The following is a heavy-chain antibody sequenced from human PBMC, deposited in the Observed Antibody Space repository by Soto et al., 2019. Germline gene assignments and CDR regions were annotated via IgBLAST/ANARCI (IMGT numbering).Heavy chain of an antibody. CDR3: ARESNHYQDFFQN. Sequence: ASVKVSCKTSGYPFPSFEVHWIRQAPGQRPEWMGGISNAGSGNTKYSQKFQDRLTITGDKRATTVYMALSSLTPEDTATYYCARESNHYQDFFQNWGQGTQVTVSS. J-gene: IGHJ4*02. CDR2: ISNAGSGNT. D-gene: IGHD2-2*01. V-gene: IGHV1-3*01. CDR1: GYPFPSFE.